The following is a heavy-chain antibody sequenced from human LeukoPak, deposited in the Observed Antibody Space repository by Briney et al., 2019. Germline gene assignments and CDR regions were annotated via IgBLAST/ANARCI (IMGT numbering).Heavy chain of an antibody. CDR3: AKVPLYYYDSFDY. CDR1: GFTFSSYA. J-gene: IGHJ4*02. D-gene: IGHD3-22*01. V-gene: IGHV3-23*01. Sequence: GGSLRLSCAASGFTFSSYAMSWVRQAPGKGLEWASAISGSGGSTYYADSVKGRFTISRDNSKNTLYLQMNSLRAEDTAVYYCAKVPLYYYDSFDYWGQGTLVTVSS. CDR2: ISGSGGST.